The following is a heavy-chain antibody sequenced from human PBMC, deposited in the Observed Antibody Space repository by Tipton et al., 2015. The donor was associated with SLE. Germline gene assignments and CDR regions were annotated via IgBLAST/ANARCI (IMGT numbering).Heavy chain of an antibody. J-gene: IGHJ4*02. CDR3: ARMAYYFDSRGYSYYFDY. Sequence: TLSLTCTVSGGSITTDYWSWIRQPPGRGLEWIGYIYFSGSTNYNSSLKSRATISVDTSKNQFSLKLTSVTAADTALYYCARMAYYFDSRGYSYYFDYWGQGSLVTVSS. D-gene: IGHD3-22*01. V-gene: IGHV4-59*01. CDR2: IYFSGST. CDR1: GGSITTDY.